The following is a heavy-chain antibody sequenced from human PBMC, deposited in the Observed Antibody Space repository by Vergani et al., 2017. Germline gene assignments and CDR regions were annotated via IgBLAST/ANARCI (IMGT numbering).Heavy chain of an antibody. CDR2: INHSGST. CDR3: ARGGIVVGVAAMPRVRPLDV. D-gene: IGHD2-15*01. J-gene: IGHJ6*02. CDR1: GGSFSGYY. Sequence: QVQLQQWGAGLLKPSETLSLTCAVYGGSFSGYYWSWIRQPPGKGLEWIGEINHSGSTNYNPSLKSRVTISVDTSKNQFSLKLSSVTAADTAVYYCARGGIVVGVAAMPRVRPLDVWGQGTTVTVSS. V-gene: IGHV4-34*01.